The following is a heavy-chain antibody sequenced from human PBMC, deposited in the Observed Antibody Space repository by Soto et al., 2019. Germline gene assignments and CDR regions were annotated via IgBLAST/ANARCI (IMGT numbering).Heavy chain of an antibody. J-gene: IGHJ4*02. CDR2: INPNSDAT. CDR3: ASGGIVGAGTARHYFVY. V-gene: IGHV1-2*02. Sequence: QVQLVQSGAEVKEPGASVKVSCKVSGYTFTDYYIHWVRQAPGQGLEWMGRINPNSDATKHAEKFKVRFAMNREATITTAYVDLRSMTSDDTAVYCCASGGIVGAGTARHYFVYWGQGTLVTVSS. D-gene: IGHD6-19*01. CDR1: GYTFTDYY.